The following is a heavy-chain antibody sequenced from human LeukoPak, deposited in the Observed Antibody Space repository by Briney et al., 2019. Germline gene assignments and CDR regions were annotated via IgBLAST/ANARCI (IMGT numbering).Heavy chain of an antibody. CDR1: GYTFTSYG. V-gene: IGHV1-2*02. CDR3: ARGRAARLDY. J-gene: IGHJ4*02. CDR2: INPNSGGT. D-gene: IGHD6-6*01. Sequence: RAASVKVSCKASGYTFTSYGISWVRQAPGQGLEWMGWINPNSGGTNYAQKFQGRVTMTRDTSISTAYMELSRLRSDDTAVYYCARGRAARLDYWGQGTLVTVSS.